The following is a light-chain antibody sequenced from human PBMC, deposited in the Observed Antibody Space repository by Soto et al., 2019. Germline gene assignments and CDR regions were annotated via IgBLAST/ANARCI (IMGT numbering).Light chain of an antibody. J-gene: IGKJ1*01. CDR2: GAS. V-gene: IGKV3D-15*01. CDR1: QSVGSN. Sequence: EKVMTQYPATVSVSPGERATLSCRASQSVGSNLAWYQQKPGQAPRLRMYGASSRATGIPDRFSGSGSGTEFTLTLSSLQCEDFTVYSCVQYHNLWAFGQGAKADIK. CDR3: VQYHNLWA.